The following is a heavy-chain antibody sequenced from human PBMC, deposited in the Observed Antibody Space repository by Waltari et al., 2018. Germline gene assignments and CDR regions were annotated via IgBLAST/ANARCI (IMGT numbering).Heavy chain of an antibody. CDR1: GFTFSSYS. D-gene: IGHD3-16*01. J-gene: IGHJ6*03. CDR3: ARGPWGASHTYYYYMDV. Sequence: EVQLVESGGGLVKPGGSLRLSCAASGFTFSSYSMNWVRQAPGKGLEWVSSISSSSRYIYYADSVKGRVTISRDNAKNSLYLQMNSLSAEDTAVYYCARGPWGASHTYYYYMDVWGKGTTVTVSS. CDR2: ISSSSRYI. V-gene: IGHV3-21*01.